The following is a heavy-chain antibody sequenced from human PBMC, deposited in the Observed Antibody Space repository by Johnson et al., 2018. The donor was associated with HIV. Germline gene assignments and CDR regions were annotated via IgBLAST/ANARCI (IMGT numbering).Heavy chain of an antibody. CDR3: ARKADAIDI. CDR1: GFTFSDSY. Sequence: VQLVESGGGLVKPGGSLRLSCGASGFTFSDSYMNWIRQAPGKGLEWVSLIYSSGTTDYADSVQGRFTISRDNSKNTLFLQMNSLRAGDTAVYYCARKADAIDIWGQGTMVTVSS. J-gene: IGHJ3*02. V-gene: IGHV3-66*01. CDR2: IYSSGTT.